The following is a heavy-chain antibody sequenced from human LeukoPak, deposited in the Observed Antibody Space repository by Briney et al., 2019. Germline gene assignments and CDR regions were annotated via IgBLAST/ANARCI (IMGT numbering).Heavy chain of an antibody. CDR2: IYYSGNT. J-gene: IGHJ4*02. CDR1: DGSISSYY. Sequence: SETLSLTCTVSDGSISSYYWSWIRQPPGKGLEWIGYIYYSGNTNYNPSLKSRVTLSVDMSKNQFSLKLSSVTAADTAIYYCARDVKLSYWGQGTLVTVSS. V-gene: IGHV4-59*01. CDR3: ARDVKLSY.